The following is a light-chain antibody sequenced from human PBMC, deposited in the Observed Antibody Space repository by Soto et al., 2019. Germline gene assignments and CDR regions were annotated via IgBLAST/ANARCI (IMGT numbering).Light chain of an antibody. CDR2: GAS. J-gene: IGKJ1*01. CDR3: QQYGRSGT. V-gene: IGKV3-20*01. CDR1: QSVLTN. Sequence: EIVLTQSPLTLSFSPGERAILSCRASQSVLTNLAWYQQRPGQAPRLLIYGASNRATGIPDRFSGSGSGTDFTLTISRLEPEDFAVYYCQQYGRSGTFGQGTEVDIK.